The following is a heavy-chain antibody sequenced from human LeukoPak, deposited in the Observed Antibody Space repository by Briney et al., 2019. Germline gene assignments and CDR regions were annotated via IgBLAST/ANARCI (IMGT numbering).Heavy chain of an antibody. CDR1: GASLSSAHG. CDR3: ARDIRRYDFWSGYHYAFDI. CDR2: SQNSGCT. D-gene: IGHD3-3*01. V-gene: IGHV4-61*01. Sequence: SETLSLTCTVSGASLSSAHGWSWIRQPPGKGLEWIGYSQNSGCTNCNPSLKSRVTISVDTSKNQFSLKLSSVTAADTAVYYCARDIRRYDFWSGYHYAFDIWGQGTMVTVSS. J-gene: IGHJ3*02.